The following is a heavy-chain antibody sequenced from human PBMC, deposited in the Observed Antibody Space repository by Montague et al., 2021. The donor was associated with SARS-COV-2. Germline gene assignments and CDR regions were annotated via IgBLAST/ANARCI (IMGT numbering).Heavy chain of an antibody. D-gene: IGHD5-12*01. J-gene: IGHJ2*01. V-gene: IGHV4-39*07. CDR3: ARTTWLRGYFDL. Sequence: SETLSLTCTVSGGSIRSSSYYWGWLRQPTGKGLECIGSIYYSGSSYYNPSLKSRVTISVDTSKNHFSLKLSSVTAADMAVYYCARTTWLRGYFDLWGRGTLVTVSS. CDR1: GGSIRSSSYY. CDR2: IYYSGSS.